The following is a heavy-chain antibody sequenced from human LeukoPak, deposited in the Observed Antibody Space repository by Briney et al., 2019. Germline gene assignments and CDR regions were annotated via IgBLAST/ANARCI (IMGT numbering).Heavy chain of an antibody. Sequence: GGSLRLSCAASGFTFGSYWMSWVRQAPGKGLEWVGRIKSKANGGTTDHAAPVKGRFTISRDDSKSTLYLQMNSLKTEDTAVYYCTYYYDSSTYYHVDYWGQGTLVTVSS. CDR2: IKSKANGGTT. V-gene: IGHV3-15*01. D-gene: IGHD3-22*01. CDR3: TYYYDSSTYYHVDY. CDR1: GFTFGSYW. J-gene: IGHJ4*02.